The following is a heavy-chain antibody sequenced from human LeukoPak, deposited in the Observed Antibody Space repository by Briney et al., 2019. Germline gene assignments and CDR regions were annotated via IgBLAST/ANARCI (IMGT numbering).Heavy chain of an antibody. J-gene: IGHJ4*02. CDR2: ISYDGSNK. V-gene: IGHV3-30*18. CDR3: AKDGTNYGLGTSFDN. Sequence: GGSLRLSCAASGFTFSSYGMHWVRQAPGQGLEWVAVISYDGSNKYYADSVKGRFTISRDNSKNTLYLQLNSLGAGDSAVFYCAKDGTNYGLGTSFDNWGQGTLVTVSS. CDR1: GFTFSSYG. D-gene: IGHD3-10*01.